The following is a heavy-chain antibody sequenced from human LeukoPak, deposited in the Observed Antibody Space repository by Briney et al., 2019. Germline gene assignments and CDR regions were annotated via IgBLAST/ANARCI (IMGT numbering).Heavy chain of an antibody. Sequence: GGSLRLSCSTSGFTFSNHFMHWVRQAPGKGLEYVSSIGPNGASTLYADSVKGRFTISRDNSKNALYLQLTSLRLEDTALYYCVKDLTGTWSFDYWGQGTLVTVSS. CDR2: IGPNGAST. J-gene: IGHJ4*02. V-gene: IGHV3-64D*06. CDR1: GFTFSNHF. CDR3: VKDLTGTWSFDY. D-gene: IGHD3-9*01.